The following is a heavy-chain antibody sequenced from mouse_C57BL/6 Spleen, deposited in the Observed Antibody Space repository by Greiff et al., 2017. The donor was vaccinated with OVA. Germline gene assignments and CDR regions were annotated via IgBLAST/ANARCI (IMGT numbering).Heavy chain of an antibody. D-gene: IGHD2-3*01. CDR1: GFTFSNYW. CDR2: IRLKSDNYAT. J-gene: IGHJ2*01. V-gene: IGHV6-3*01. CDR3: TDGYYENVFDY. Sequence: EVKVEESGGGLVQPGGSMKLSCVASGFTFSNYWMNWVRQSPEKGLEWVAQIRLKSDNYATHYAESVKGRFTISRDDSKSSVYLQMNNLRAEDTGIYYCTDGYYENVFDYWGQGTTLTVSS.